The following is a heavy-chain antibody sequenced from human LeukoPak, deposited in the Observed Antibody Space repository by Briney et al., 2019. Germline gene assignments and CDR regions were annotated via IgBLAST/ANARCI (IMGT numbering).Heavy chain of an antibody. J-gene: IGHJ4*01. CDR3: ARELGTAAAGRTECFDY. Sequence: ASVKVSCKASGSTFTGNNMRWVRKAPGQGLEWMGWINPNSGGTNYAQKFQGRVTMTRDTSISTAYMELSRLRSDDTAVYYCARELGTAAAGRTECFDYW. D-gene: IGHD6-13*01. CDR2: INPNSGGT. V-gene: IGHV1-2*02. CDR1: GSTFTGNN.